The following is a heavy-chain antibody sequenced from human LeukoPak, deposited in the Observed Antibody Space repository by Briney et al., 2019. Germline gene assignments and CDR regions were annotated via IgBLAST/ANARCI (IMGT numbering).Heavy chain of an antibody. J-gene: IGHJ4*02. Sequence: SETLSLTCAVYGGSFSGYYWSWIRQPPGKGLEWIGEINHSGSTNYNPSLKSRVTISVDTSKNQFSLKLSSVTAADTAVYYCARHMADIVVVPAAPIDYWGQGTLVTVSS. D-gene: IGHD2-2*01. V-gene: IGHV4-34*01. CDR3: ARHMADIVVVPAAPIDY. CDR2: INHSGST. CDR1: GGSFSGYY.